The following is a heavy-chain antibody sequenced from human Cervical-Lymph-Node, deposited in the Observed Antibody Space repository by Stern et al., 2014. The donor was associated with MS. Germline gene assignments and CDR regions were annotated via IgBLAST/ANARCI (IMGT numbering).Heavy chain of an antibody. V-gene: IGHV3-33*01. Sequence: QVQLVQSGGGVVQPGESLRLSCAASGFSLSTYGMHWVRQAPGKGLEWVAVIWYDGSNSDYADSVRGRFTISRDNSKNTLYVQMNNLRVEDTAVYYCAILRGAPMTHEDYYYYSMDVWGQGTTVTVSS. CDR1: GFSLSTYG. CDR3: AILRGAPMTHEDYYYYSMDV. J-gene: IGHJ6*02. CDR2: IWYDGSNS. D-gene: IGHD3-3*02.